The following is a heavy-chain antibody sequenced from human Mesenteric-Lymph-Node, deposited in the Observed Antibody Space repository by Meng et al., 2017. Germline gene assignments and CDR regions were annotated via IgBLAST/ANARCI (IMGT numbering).Heavy chain of an antibody. CDR2: ISSSGSTV. CDR3: ARATLWFGSFDC. Sequence: GESLKISCAASGFTFSSYERNWVRQAPGKGLEWVSYISSSGSTVYYADSVKGRFTISRDNAKNSLYLQMNSLRAEDTAVYYCARATLWFGSFDCWGQGTLVTVSS. CDR1: GFTFSSYE. J-gene: IGHJ4*02. V-gene: IGHV3-48*03. D-gene: IGHD3-10*01.